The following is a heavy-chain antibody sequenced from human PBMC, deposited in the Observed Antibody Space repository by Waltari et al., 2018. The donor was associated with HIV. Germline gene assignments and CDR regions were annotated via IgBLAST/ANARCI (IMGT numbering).Heavy chain of an antibody. CDR2: INHSGST. J-gene: IGHJ4*02. D-gene: IGHD4-17*01. CDR3: ARRRTTVTTVDY. V-gene: IGHV4-34*01. Sequence: QVQLQQWGAGLLKPSETLSLTCAVYGGSFSGYYWSWTRQPPGKGLEWIGEINHSGSTNYNPSLKSRVTISVDTSKNQFSLKLSSVTAADTAVYYCARRRTTVTTVDYWGQGTLVTVSS. CDR1: GGSFSGYY.